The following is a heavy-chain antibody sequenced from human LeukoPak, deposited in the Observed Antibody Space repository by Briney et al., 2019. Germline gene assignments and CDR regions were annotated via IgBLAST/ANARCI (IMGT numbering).Heavy chain of an antibody. Sequence: GASVKVSYKASGYTFTSYYMHWVRQAPGQGLEWMGIINPSGGSTSYAQKFQGRVTMTRDTSTSTVYMELSSLRSEDTAVYYCARDVSFYYGPIDRYFDYWGQGTLVTVSS. D-gene: IGHD3-10*01. CDR3: ARDVSFYYGPIDRYFDY. V-gene: IGHV1-46*01. CDR1: GYTFTSYY. J-gene: IGHJ4*02. CDR2: INPSGGST.